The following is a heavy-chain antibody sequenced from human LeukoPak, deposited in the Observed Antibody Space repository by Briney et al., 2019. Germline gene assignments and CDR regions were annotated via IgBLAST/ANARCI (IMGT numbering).Heavy chain of an antibody. J-gene: IGHJ3*02. Sequence: KPGGSLRLSCAASGFTFSSYSMNWVRQAPGKGLEWVSSISSSSSYIYYADSVKGRFTISRDNAKNPLYLQMNSLRAEDTAVYYCARVQGSTSARRGAFDIWGQGTMVTVSS. V-gene: IGHV3-21*01. CDR2: ISSSSSYI. CDR3: ARVQGSTSARRGAFDI. D-gene: IGHD2-2*01. CDR1: GFTFSSYS.